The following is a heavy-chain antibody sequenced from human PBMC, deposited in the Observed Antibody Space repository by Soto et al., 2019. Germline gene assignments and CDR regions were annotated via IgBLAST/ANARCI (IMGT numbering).Heavy chain of an antibody. CDR1: GFTLSNYG. V-gene: IGHV3-33*01. Sequence: PGGSLRLSCVASGFTLSNYGMHWVRQAPGKGLEWIALIWYEGTTKYSTASMKARFSISRDQSKSTLYLQVNSLRAEDTATYYCARDVGSSGSSRWFDTWGQGTPVTVSS. J-gene: IGHJ5*02. CDR2: IWYEGTTK. D-gene: IGHD3-10*01. CDR3: ARDVGSSGSSRWFDT.